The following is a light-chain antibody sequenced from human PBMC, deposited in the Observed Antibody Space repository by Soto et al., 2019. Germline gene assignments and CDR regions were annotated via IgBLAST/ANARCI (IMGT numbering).Light chain of an antibody. V-gene: IGKV1-8*01. CDR1: QGISSY. CDR3: QQYYSYPLT. CDR2: AAS. J-gene: IGKJ4*01. Sequence: AIRMTQSPSSFSATTGDRVTITCRASQGISSYLAWYQQKPGKAPKLLIYAASTLQSGVPSRFSGSGSGTDFTLTISCLQSDDFATYYCQQYYSYPLTFGGGTEVEI.